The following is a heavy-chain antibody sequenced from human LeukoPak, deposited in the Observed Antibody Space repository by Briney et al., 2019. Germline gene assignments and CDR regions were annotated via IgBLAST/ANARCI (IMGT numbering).Heavy chain of an antibody. J-gene: IGHJ5*02. Sequence: GGSLRLSCAASGFTVSAYAMAWVRQAPGKGLEWVSTIYDDNTYYADSVKGRFAISTDNSKNTLYLQMNSLRAEDTALYYCVKASSSSPQYNWFDAWGQGTLVTVSS. D-gene: IGHD6-6*01. CDR1: GFTVSAYA. V-gene: IGHV3-23*01. CDR2: IYDDNT. CDR3: VKASSSSPQYNWFDA.